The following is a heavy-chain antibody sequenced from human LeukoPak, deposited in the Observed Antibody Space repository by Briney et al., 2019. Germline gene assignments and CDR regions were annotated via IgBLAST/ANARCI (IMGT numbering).Heavy chain of an antibody. D-gene: IGHD3-22*01. Sequence: PGGSLRLSCGASGFFTFHNYWMHWVRQAPGKGLVWVSRINTDGSTTNYADSVKGRFTIYRDNAKNILYLQMNSLRVEDTAVYYCARAYNSGLDYWGQGILVTVSS. J-gene: IGHJ4*02. CDR3: ARAYNSGLDY. V-gene: IGHV3-74*01. CDR2: INTDGSTT. CDR1: GFFTFHNYW.